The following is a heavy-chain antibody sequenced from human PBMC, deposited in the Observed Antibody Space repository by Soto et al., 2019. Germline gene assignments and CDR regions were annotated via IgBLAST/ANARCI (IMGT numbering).Heavy chain of an antibody. Sequence: GGSLRLSCAASGSTFSSYWMHWVRQAPGKGLVWVSRIDTYGSATRYADSVKGRFTISRDNAKNTLYLQMNTLRAEDTAVYYCARVLKSSGWDNDVFDIWGQGTMVT. CDR2: IDTYGSAT. CDR3: ARVLKSSGWDNDVFDI. J-gene: IGHJ3*02. V-gene: IGHV3-74*01. CDR1: GSTFSSYW. D-gene: IGHD6-19*01.